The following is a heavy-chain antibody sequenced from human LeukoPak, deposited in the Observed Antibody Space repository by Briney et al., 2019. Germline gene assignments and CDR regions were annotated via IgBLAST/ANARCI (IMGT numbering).Heavy chain of an antibody. CDR2: ISSDGSNK. D-gene: IGHD3-9*01. V-gene: IGHV3-30*18. CDR1: GFTFSSYG. Sequence: GGSLRLSCAASGFTFSSYGMHWVRQAPGKGLEWVAVISSDGSNKYYADSVKGRFTISRDNSKNTLYLQMNSLRAKDTAVYYCAKCPSGVLRYFAPIDYWGQGTLVTVSS. J-gene: IGHJ4*02. CDR3: AKCPSGVLRYFAPIDY.